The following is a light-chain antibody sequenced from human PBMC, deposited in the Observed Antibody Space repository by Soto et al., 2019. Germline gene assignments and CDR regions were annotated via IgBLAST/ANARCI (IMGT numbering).Light chain of an antibody. J-gene: IGKJ1*01. CDR3: LQYHNLWA. V-gene: IGKV3-15*01. Sequence: ILMTQSPASLSVSPGERATLSCRASQNIYSNIAWYQQRPGQAPRLLICRASTRATGVPARFSGSGSGTEFTLTISSLQSEDFTVYSCLQYHNLWAFGQGTKVEIK. CDR1: QNIYSN. CDR2: RAS.